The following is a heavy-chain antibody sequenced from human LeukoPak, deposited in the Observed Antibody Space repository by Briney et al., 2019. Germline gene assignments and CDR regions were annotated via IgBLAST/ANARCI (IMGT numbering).Heavy chain of an antibody. D-gene: IGHD6-13*01. J-gene: IGHJ4*02. V-gene: IGHV3-30*04. CDR1: GFTFSSYA. Sequence: GRSLRLSCAASGFTFSSYAMHWVRQAPGKGLEWVAVISYDGSNKYYADSVKGRFTISRDNSKNTLYLQMNSLRAEDTAVYYCVRGSSWYSWGQGTLVTVSS. CDR3: VRGSSWYS. CDR2: ISYDGSNK.